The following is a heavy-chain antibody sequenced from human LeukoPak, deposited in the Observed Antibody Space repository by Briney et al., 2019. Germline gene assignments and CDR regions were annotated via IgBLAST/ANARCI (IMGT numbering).Heavy chain of an antibody. V-gene: IGHV1-69*02. CDR2: IIPSLDVS. CDR1: GDTFIPYT. CDR3: ARAGGGGWYVDYFDY. D-gene: IGHD6-19*01. J-gene: IGHJ4*02. Sequence: EASVKVSCKASGDTFIPYTFSWVRQAPGQGLEWIGRIIPSLDVSNYAQKLQGRVTMTTDTSTSTAYMELRSLRSDDTAVYYCARAGGGGWYVDYFDYWGQGTLVTVSS.